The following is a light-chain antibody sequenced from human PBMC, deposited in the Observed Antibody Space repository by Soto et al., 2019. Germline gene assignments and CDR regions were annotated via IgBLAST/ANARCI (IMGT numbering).Light chain of an antibody. CDR1: QSISSY. J-gene: IGKJ1*01. CDR3: HPSYSTPWT. Sequence: DIQMTQSPSSLSASVGDRVTITCRASQSISSYLNWYQQKPGKAPKLPIYAASSLQSGVPSRFSGSGSGTEFNLPIRSLQPEDFETYYCHPSYSTPWTFGQGTKVAIK. V-gene: IGKV1-39*01. CDR2: AAS.